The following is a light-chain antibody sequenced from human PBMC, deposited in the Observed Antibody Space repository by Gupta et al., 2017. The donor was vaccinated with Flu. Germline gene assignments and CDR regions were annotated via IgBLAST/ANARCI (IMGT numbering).Light chain of an antibody. Sequence: IRMTQSPSTLSPSMGDGVTISCRASQNIDDWLAWYQQKPGKAPQLLIYKTSNLESGVPSRFSGSGSGTRFTLTINGVQPEDAATYYCQQYYSCRTFGQGTKVEVK. CDR3: QQYYSCRT. CDR2: KTS. CDR1: QNIDDW. J-gene: IGKJ1*01. V-gene: IGKV1-5*03.